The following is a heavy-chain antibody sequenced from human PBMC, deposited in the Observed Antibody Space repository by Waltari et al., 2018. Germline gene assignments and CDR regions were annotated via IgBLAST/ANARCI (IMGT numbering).Heavy chain of an antibody. D-gene: IGHD2-8*02. CDR3: ARVTTPHYDSTGAQDALGV. CDR2: IWTDAIST. V-gene: IGHV3-33*01. CDR1: GFSFRSYA. Sequence: QAQLVESGGGVVQPGTSLRLSCAASGFSFRSYAMHWVRQAPGKGLEWVAVIWTDAISTCYADSVRGRVTISRDNARQTLYRQMNSLRGDDTASYFCARVTTPHYDSTGAQDALGVWGQGTRVTVS. J-gene: IGHJ3*01.